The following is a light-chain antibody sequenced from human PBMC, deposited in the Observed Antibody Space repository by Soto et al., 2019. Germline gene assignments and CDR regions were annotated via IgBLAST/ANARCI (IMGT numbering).Light chain of an antibody. CDR1: QSISSDH. J-gene: IGKJ4*01. V-gene: IGKV3-20*01. CDR3: QYYGSSVT. Sequence: EIVVTQSPGTLSLSPGERATLSCRASQSISSDHLAWSQQKPGQAPRLLIYGASTRATGGIADRFSGSGSGADFTLPISRLETEDVAVYYCQYYGSSVTFGGGTKVEIK. CDR2: GAS.